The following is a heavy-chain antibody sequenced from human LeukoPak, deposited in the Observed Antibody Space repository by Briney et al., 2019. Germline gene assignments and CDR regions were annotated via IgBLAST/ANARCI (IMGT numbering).Heavy chain of an antibody. V-gene: IGHV4-34*01. CDR3: ARRRDGYNRDRFDP. D-gene: IGHD5-24*01. J-gene: IGHJ5*02. Sequence: SETLSLTCAVYGGSFSGYYWSWIRQPPGKGLEWIGEINHSGSTNYNPSLKSRVTISVDTSKNQSSLKLSSVTAADTAVYYCARRRDGYNRDRFDPWGQGTLVTVSS. CDR1: GGSFSGYY. CDR2: INHSGST.